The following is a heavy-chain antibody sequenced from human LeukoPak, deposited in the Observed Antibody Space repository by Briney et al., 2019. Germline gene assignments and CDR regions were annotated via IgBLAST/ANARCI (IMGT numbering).Heavy chain of an antibody. CDR3: ARRAGGYSHSYDY. Sequence: GGSLRLSCTVSGFTVSSNYMSWVRQAPGKGLEWVAIIYSSGNTNYADSVKGRFTISRDNSKNTLYLQMNNLRADDTAVYYCARRAGGYSHSYDYWGQGTLVTVSS. V-gene: IGHV3-53*01. J-gene: IGHJ4*02. CDR1: GFTVSSNY. D-gene: IGHD4-23*01. CDR2: IYSSGNT.